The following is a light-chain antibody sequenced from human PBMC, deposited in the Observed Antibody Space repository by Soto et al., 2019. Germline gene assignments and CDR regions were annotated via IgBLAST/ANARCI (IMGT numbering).Light chain of an antibody. Sequence: QSVLTQPRSVSGSPGQSVTISCTGTSSDVGRYDYVSWYQQHPGKAPKLIVYDVTERPSGVPDRFSGSKSGNTASLTISGLQADDEADYYCSSYTSGRDVYVFGGGTKVTVL. CDR3: SSYTSGRDVYV. CDR1: SSDVGRYDY. CDR2: DVT. V-gene: IGLV2-11*01. J-gene: IGLJ1*01.